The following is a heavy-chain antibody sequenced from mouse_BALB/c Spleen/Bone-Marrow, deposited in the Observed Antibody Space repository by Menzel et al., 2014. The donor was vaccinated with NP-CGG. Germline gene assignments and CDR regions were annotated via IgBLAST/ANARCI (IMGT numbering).Heavy chain of an antibody. V-gene: IGHV5-9-3*01. CDR3: ARRRSDLNYFDY. CDR2: ISSGGSYT. D-gene: IGHD2-14*01. CDR1: GFTFSSYA. Sequence: EVKPVESGGGLVKPGGSLKLSCAASGFTFSSYAMSWVRQTPEKRLEWVASISSGGSYTCYPDSVKERFTISRDNAKNTLYLQMSSLRSEDTAMYYCARRRSDLNYFDYWGQGTTLTVSS. J-gene: IGHJ2*01.